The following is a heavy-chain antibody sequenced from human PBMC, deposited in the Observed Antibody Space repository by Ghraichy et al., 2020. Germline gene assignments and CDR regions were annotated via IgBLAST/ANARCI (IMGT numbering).Heavy chain of an antibody. J-gene: IGHJ6*02. CDR1: GFTFSSYA. CDR3: AKYCTSTSCSNYLYYGMDV. V-gene: IGHV3-23*01. Sequence: GGSLRLSCAASGFTFSSYAMSWVRQAPGKGLEWVSVISGSGGTTYYADSVKGRFTISRDNSKNTLYLQMNSLRAEDAAIYYYAKYCTSTSCSNYLYYGMDVWGQGTTVTVSS. D-gene: IGHD2-2*01. CDR2: ISGSGGTT.